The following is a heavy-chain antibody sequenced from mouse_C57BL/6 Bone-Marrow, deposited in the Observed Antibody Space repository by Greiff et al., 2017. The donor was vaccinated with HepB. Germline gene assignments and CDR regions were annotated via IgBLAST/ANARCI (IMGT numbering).Heavy chain of an antibody. CDR1: GYTFTSYG. CDR3: ASGGLRQGFAY. J-gene: IGHJ3*01. D-gene: IGHD2-4*01. Sequence: QVQLQQSGAELARPGASVKLSCKASGYTFTSYGISWVKQRTGQGLEWIGEIYPRSGNTYYNEKFKGKATLTADKSSSTAYMELRSLTSEDSAVYFCASGGLRQGFAYWGQGTLVTVSA. CDR2: IYPRSGNT. V-gene: IGHV1-81*01.